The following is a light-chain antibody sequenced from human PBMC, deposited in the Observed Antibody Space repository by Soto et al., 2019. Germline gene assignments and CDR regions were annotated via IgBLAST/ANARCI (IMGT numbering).Light chain of an antibody. V-gene: IGLV2-14*01. CDR3: SSYTSSSTYV. CDR1: SSDVGGSNY. J-gene: IGLJ1*01. Sequence: QSALTQPASLSGSPGQSITISCTGTSSDVGGSNYFSWYPQPQGKAPKLMIYDVSNRPSGVSNRFSGSKSGNTAYLTISGLQAEDEADYYCSSYTSSSTYVFGTGTKVTGL. CDR2: DVS.